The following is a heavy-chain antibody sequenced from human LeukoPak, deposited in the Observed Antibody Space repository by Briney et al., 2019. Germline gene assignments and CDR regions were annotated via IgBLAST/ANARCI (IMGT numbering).Heavy chain of an antibody. Sequence: SVKVSCKASGGTFSSYAISWVRQAPGQGLEWMGRIIPILGIANYAQKFQGRVTITADKSTSTAYMELSSLRSEDTAVYYCARDGRRDLASYYYYGMDVWGQGTTVTVSS. V-gene: IGHV1-69*04. CDR2: IIPILGIA. J-gene: IGHJ6*02. CDR1: GGTFSSYA. CDR3: ARDGRRDLASYYYYGMDV. D-gene: IGHD5-12*01.